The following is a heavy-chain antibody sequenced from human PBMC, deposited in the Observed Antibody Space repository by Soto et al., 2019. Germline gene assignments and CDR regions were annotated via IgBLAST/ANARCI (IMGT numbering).Heavy chain of an antibody. D-gene: IGHD1-1*01. CDR2: IYYSGST. Sequence: SETLSLTCTVSGGSISSYYWSWIRQPPGKGLEWIGYIYYSGSTNYNPSLKSRVTISVDTSKNQFSLKLSSVTAADTAVYYCGKESWNDGMEALDSGGQGTLVAASS. J-gene: IGHJ3*02. CDR1: GGSISSYY. V-gene: IGHV4-59*01. CDR3: GKESWNDGMEALDS.